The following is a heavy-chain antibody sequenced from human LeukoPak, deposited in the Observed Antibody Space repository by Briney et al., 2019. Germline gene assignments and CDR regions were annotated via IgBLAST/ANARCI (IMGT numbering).Heavy chain of an antibody. J-gene: IGHJ6*02. CDR3: AKAPYYYYGMDV. CDR2: ISYDGTNK. Sequence: GGSLRLSCAASGFTFSSYAMHWVRQAPGKGLEWVAVISYDGTNKYYADSVKGRFTISRDNSKNTLYLQMNSLRAEDTAVYYCAKAPYYYYGMDVWGQGTTVTVSS. V-gene: IGHV3-30*04. CDR1: GFTFSSYA.